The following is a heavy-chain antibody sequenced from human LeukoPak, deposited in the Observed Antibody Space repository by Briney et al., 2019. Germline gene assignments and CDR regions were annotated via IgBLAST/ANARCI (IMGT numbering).Heavy chain of an antibody. D-gene: IGHD5-24*01. Sequence: GGSLRLSCAASGFTFSRYWMHWVRQTPGKGLAWVARIRSDGTITSYADSVKGRFTISRDNAKNTLYLQMNSLRAEDTAVYYCARDIEDGVSWGQGTLVTVSS. CDR2: IRSDGTIT. CDR3: ARDIEDGVS. CDR1: GFTFSRYW. V-gene: IGHV3-74*01. J-gene: IGHJ5*02.